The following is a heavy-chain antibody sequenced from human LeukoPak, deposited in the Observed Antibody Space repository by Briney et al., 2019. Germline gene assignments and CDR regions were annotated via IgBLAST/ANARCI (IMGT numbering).Heavy chain of an antibody. V-gene: IGHV1-2*02. CDR2: INPNSGDT. J-gene: IGHJ4*02. CDR3: ARVTPVVTAVDY. CDR1: GYSLTDYH. Sequence: ASVKVSCKAPGYSLTDYHMHWVRQAPGQGLEWMGWINPNSGDTNYAQKFQGRVTMTRDTSISTAYMELSRLRSDDTAVYYCARVTPVVTAVDYWGQGTLVTVSS. D-gene: IGHD3-22*01.